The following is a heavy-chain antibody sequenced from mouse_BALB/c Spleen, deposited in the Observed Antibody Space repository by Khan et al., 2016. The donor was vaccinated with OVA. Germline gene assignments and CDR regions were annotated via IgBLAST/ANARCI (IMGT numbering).Heavy chain of an antibody. V-gene: IGHV2-6-1*01. J-gene: IGHJ4*01. CDR1: GFSLNNYG. CDR3: ARQPYYHYNIMDY. CDR2: MWSDGST. D-gene: IGHD2-10*01. Sequence: VQLVESGPGLVAPSQSLSIICTISGFSLNNYGVHWVRQPPGKGLEWLVVMWSDGSTTYNSALKSRLSISKDNSKSQVFLKMNSLQTDDTAMYYCARQPYYHYNIMDYWGQGTSVTVSS.